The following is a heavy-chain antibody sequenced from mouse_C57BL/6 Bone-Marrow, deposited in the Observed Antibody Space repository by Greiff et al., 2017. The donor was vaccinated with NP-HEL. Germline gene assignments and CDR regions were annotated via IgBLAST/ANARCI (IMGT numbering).Heavy chain of an antibody. V-gene: IGHV1-63*01. CDR3: ARFYGFYFDY. J-gene: IGHJ2*01. Sequence: QVQLQQSGAELVRPGTSVKMSCKASGYTFTNYWIGWAKQRPGHGLEWIGDIYPGGGYTSYNEKFKGKATLTADKSSSTAYMQFSSLTSEDSAIYYCARFYGFYFDYWGQGTTLTVSS. CDR2: IYPGGGYT. CDR1: GYTFTNYW. D-gene: IGHD1-1*01.